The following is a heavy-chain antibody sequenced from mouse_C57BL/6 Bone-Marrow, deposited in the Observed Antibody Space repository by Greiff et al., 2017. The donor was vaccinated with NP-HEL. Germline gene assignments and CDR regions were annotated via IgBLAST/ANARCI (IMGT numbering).Heavy chain of an antibody. V-gene: IGHV1-82*01. CDR1: GYTFSTSW. Sequence: VQLQQSGPELVKPGASVKISCKASGYTFSTSWMHWMKQRPGQGLEWIGRIYPGDGDTHYSGNFEGKASLTADKSSNSAYLQLSSLTSEDSAVYVCARGESGGAFFDYGGQGTTLTVSS. CDR3: ARGESGGAFFDY. CDR2: IYPGDGDT. D-gene: IGHD4-1*01. J-gene: IGHJ2*01.